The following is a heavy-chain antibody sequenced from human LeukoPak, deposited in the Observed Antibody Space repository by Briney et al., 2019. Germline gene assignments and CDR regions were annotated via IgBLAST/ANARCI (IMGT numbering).Heavy chain of an antibody. CDR1: GGTFSSYA. V-gene: IGHV1-69*06. D-gene: IGHD3-9*01. J-gene: IGHJ4*02. CDR2: IIPIFGTA. Sequence: GSSVKVSCKASGGTFSSYAISWVRQAPGQGLEWMGGIIPIFGTANYAQKFQGRVTITADKSTSTAYMELSSLRSEDTAVYYCARISLTGYAPISGYFDYWGQGTLVTVSS. CDR3: ARISLTGYAPISGYFDY.